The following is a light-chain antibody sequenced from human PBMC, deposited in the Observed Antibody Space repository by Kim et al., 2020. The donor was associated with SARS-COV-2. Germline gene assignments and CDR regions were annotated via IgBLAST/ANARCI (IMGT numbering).Light chain of an antibody. CDR1: NLGDKY. V-gene: IGLV3-1*01. CDR2: QDS. Sequence: SYELTQPPSESVSPGQTASITCSGDNLGDKYISWYQHRPGQSPLMVIYQDSKRPSGIPERFSGSNSGNTATLTNRETQALDEGDYYCQAWDSYNPGVVFGGGSRLTVL. J-gene: IGLJ2*01. CDR3: QAWDSYNPGVV.